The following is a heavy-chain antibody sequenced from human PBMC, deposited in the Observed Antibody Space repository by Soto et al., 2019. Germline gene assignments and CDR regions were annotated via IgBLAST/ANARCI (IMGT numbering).Heavy chain of an antibody. Sequence: SETLSLTCAVYGESFSGYYWSWIRQPPGKGLEWIGEINHSGSTNYNPSLKSRVTISVDTSKNQFSLKLNSVTAADTAVYYCARDLWGYCGTDCYPLDVWGQGTTVT. D-gene: IGHD2-21*02. V-gene: IGHV4-34*01. J-gene: IGHJ6*02. CDR2: INHSGST. CDR1: GESFSGYY. CDR3: ARDLWGYCGTDCYPLDV.